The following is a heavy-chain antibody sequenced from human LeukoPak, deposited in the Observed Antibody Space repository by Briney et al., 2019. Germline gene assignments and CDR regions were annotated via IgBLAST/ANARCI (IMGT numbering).Heavy chain of an antibody. Sequence: GESLKISCKGSGYSFTNYWIGWVRQMPGKGLEWMGVIFPGDSDTRYNPSFQGQVTMSADKSITTAYLQWSSLKASDTAVYYCAKNGVGSWYWDYWGQGTLVTVSS. CDR1: GYSFTNYW. CDR2: IFPGDSDT. CDR3: AKNGVGSWYWDY. D-gene: IGHD6-13*01. V-gene: IGHV5-51*01. J-gene: IGHJ4*02.